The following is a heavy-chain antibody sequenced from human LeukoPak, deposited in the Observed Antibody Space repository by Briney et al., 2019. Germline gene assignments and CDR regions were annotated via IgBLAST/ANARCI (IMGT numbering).Heavy chain of an antibody. D-gene: IGHD3-10*01. CDR2: ISGSGGST. CDR3: ARTEVLLWFGELWAEYYFDY. V-gene: IGHV3-23*01. Sequence: GGSLRLSCAASGFTFSSYAMSWGRQARGKGLEWVSAISGSGGSTYHADSVKARFTISRDNSKTTLYLQMNSLRAEDTAVYYCARTEVLLWFGELWAEYYFDYWGQGTLVTVSS. J-gene: IGHJ4*02. CDR1: GFTFSSYA.